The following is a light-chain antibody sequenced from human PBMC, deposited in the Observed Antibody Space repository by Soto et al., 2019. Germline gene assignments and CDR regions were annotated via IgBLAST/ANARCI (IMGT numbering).Light chain of an antibody. CDR3: QQYGSSPWT. J-gene: IGKJ1*01. V-gene: IGKV2-28*01. Sequence: DIVITQSPLSLPVTPGEPASISCRSSQSFLHRNGYNYLDWYLQKPGQSNRASGVPDRFSGSGSGTDFTLTISRLEPEDFAVYYCQQYGSSPWTFGQGTKVDI. CDR2: S. CDR1: QSFLHRNGYNY.